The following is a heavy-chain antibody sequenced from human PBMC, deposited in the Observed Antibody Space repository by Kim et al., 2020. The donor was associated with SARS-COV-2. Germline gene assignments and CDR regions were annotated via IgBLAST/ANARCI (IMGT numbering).Heavy chain of an antibody. CDR1: GYTFTGYY. CDR3: ARDEIVVVPAARMVTWFDP. Sequence: ASVKVSCKASGYTFTGYYMHWVRQAPGQGLEWMGWINPNSGGTNYAQKFQGRVTMTRDTSISTAYMELSRLRSDDTAVYYCARDEIVVVPAARMVTWFDPWGQGTLVTVSS. D-gene: IGHD2-2*01. CDR2: INPNSGGT. J-gene: IGHJ5*02. V-gene: IGHV1-2*02.